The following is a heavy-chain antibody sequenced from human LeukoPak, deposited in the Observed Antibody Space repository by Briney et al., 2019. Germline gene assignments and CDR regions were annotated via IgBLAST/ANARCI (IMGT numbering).Heavy chain of an antibody. D-gene: IGHD3-10*01. CDR3: ARVPYYGTGDYGMDV. V-gene: IGHV4-4*02. CDR1: GGSISNSNW. CDR2: IYHSGST. J-gene: IGHJ6*04. Sequence: SETLSLTCAVSGGSISNSNWWSWVRQPPGKGLEWIGEIYHSGSTNYNPSLKSRVTISVDKSKNQFSLKLSSVTAADTAVYYCARVPYYGTGDYGMDVWGKGTTVTVSS.